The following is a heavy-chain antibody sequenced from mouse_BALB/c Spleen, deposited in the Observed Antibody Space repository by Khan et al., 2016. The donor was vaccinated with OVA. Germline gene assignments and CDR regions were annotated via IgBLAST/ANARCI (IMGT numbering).Heavy chain of an antibody. V-gene: IGHV5-6*01. CDR1: GFTFSSYG. CDR2: ISSGGHYT. CDR3: AITMTTANGDYYAMDY. Sequence: EVMLVESGGDLVKPGGSLKLSCAASGFTFSSYGMSWVRQTPDKSLEWVATISSGGHYTYFPSSVRGRFSISRDHAKNTLYLQSSSLKSEDTAMYYCAITMTTANGDYYAMDYWGQGTSVTVSS. D-gene: IGHD1-2*01. J-gene: IGHJ4*01.